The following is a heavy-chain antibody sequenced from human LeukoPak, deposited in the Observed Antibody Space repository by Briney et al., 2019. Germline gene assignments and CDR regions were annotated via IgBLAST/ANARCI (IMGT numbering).Heavy chain of an antibody. V-gene: IGHV4-38-2*02. CDR3: ARERGYYDSSGYGSYSDY. J-gene: IGHJ4*01. CDR2: IDHRGNM. Sequence: SETLSLTCIVSGDSISSGNFWGWIRQPPGKGLDYIGNIDHRGNMYYNPSLKSRLIILLDTSRNQFSLRLSSLTAADTAVYYCARERGYYDSSGYGSYSDYWGHGTLVTVSS. CDR1: GDSISSGNF. D-gene: IGHD3-22*01.